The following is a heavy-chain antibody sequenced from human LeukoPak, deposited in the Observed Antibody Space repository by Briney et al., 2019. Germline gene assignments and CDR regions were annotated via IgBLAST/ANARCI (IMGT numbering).Heavy chain of an antibody. Sequence: GASVKVSCKASGGTFSSYAISWVRQAPGQGLEWMGGIIPIFGTANYAQKFQGRVTITADKSTSTTYMELSSLRSEDTAVYYCASKNGSGSYYFDYWGQGTLVTVSS. J-gene: IGHJ4*02. CDR1: GGTFSSYA. CDR2: IIPIFGTA. CDR3: ASKNGSGSYYFDY. V-gene: IGHV1-69*06. D-gene: IGHD3-10*01.